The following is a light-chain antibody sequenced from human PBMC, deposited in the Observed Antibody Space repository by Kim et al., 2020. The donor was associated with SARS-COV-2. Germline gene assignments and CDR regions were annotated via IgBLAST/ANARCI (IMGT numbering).Light chain of an antibody. CDR2: DAS. CDR1: QSMSNNY. CDR3: QQYGSTPRT. Sequence: LSPGERATLSRRARQSMSNNYLAWDQQKPRQAPRRLIFDASRRATGIPDRFSGSESGTDFTLTINRLEPEDFAVYYCQQYGSTPRTFGQETKLEI. V-gene: IGKV3-20*01. J-gene: IGKJ2*01.